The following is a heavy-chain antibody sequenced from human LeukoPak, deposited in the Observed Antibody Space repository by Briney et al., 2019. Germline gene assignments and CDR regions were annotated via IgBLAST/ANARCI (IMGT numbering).Heavy chain of an antibody. CDR2: IYSGGST. CDR1: GFTVSSNY. J-gene: IGHJ4*02. Sequence: GGSLRLSCAASGFTVSSNYMSWVRQAPGKGLEWVSVIYSGGSTYYADSVKGRFTISRDNSKTTLYLQMNRLRAEDTAVYYCARGQYYYDSSGSFDYWGQGTLVTVSS. CDR3: ARGQYYYDSSGSFDY. D-gene: IGHD3-22*01. V-gene: IGHV3-53*01.